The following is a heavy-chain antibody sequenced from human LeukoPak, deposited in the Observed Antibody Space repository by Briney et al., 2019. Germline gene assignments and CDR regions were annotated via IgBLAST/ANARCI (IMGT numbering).Heavy chain of an antibody. J-gene: IGHJ4*02. CDR2: IYSGGST. Sequence: GGSLRLSCAASGFTFSNAWMSWVRQAPGKGLEWVSVIYSGGSTYYADSVKGRFTISRDNSKNTLYLQMNSLRAEDTAVYYCAKGFQFRYGSYYFDYWGQGTLVTVSS. D-gene: IGHD4-17*01. CDR1: GFTFSNAW. V-gene: IGHV3-66*02. CDR3: AKGFQFRYGSYYFDY.